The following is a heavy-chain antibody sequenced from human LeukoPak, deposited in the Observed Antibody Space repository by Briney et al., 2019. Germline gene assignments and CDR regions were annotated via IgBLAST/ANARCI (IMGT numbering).Heavy chain of an antibody. Sequence: SVKVSCKASGGTFSSYAITWVRQAPGQGLEWMGGIIPIFGIVNYAQKFQGRVTITADKSTSTAYMELSSLRSEDTAVYYCASGRIEDIVVVVTANYYYYYMDVWGTGTTVTVSS. J-gene: IGHJ6*03. CDR1: GGTFSSYA. CDR2: IIPIFGIV. V-gene: IGHV1-69*10. CDR3: ASGRIEDIVVVVTANYYYYYMDV. D-gene: IGHD2-15*01.